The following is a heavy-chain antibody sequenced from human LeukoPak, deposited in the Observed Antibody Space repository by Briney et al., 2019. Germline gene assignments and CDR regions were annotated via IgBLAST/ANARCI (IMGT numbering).Heavy chain of an antibody. D-gene: IGHD5-18*01. V-gene: IGHV1-18*01. CDR2: VSTSNGDT. CDR3: ARVSDTSMVTPGFDS. CDR1: GYNFNRYT. Sequence: ASGKVSCKTSGYNFNRYTITWVRQAPGQGLEWMGWVSTSNGDTNYAEKFQGRVTMTTETVTKTAYMELRRLRSGDTAMYFCARVSDTSMVTPGFDSWGQGTLVTVSS. J-gene: IGHJ4*02.